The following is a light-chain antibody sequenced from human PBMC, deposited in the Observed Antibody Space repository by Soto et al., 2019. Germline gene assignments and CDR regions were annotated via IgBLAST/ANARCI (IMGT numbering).Light chain of an antibody. CDR2: RTS. J-gene: IGKJ4*01. Sequence: EIVMTQSPATLPVSPGEIATLFFSASQSISSNLAWYQQKPGQAPRLLMFRTSSRATGFPARFSGSGSGTEFNLTISSLQSEDFGVYYCQQYNNWPRATFGGGTKVDIK. V-gene: IGKV3-15*01. CDR3: QQYNNWPRAT. CDR1: QSISSN.